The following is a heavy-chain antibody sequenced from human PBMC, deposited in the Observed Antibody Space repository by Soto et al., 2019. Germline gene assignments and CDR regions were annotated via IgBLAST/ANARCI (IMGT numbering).Heavy chain of an antibody. Sequence: QVQLVQSGAEVKKPGSSVKVSCKASGGTFSSYAISWVRQAPGQGLEWMGGIIPIVGTADYAQKFQGRITITADEPTSTAYMELSILRSEHTAVYYCARGWSGYDYYGYWGHGTLVTVS. V-gene: IGHV1-69*01. CDR1: GGTFSSYA. CDR3: ARGWSGYDYYGY. CDR2: IIPIVGTA. J-gene: IGHJ4*01. D-gene: IGHD5-12*01.